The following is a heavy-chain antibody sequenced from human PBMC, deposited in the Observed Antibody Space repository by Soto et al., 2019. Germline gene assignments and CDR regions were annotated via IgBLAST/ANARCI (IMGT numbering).Heavy chain of an antibody. D-gene: IGHD3-10*01. V-gene: IGHV4-4*02. CDR2: VYHSGTT. J-gene: IGHJ4*02. CDR3: AVRGRGDFDY. CDR1: GASIGTNNW. Sequence: SETLSLTCAVSGASIGTNNWWSWVRQPPGKGLEWIGEVYHSGTTNCNPSLKSRVTISIDKSKNQFSLTLTSMTAADTALYYCAVRGRGDFDYWSQGTLVTVSS.